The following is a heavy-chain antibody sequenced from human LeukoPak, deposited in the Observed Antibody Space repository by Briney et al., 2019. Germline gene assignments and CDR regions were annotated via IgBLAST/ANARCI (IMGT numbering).Heavy chain of an antibody. CDR3: ARENYYDSSGYYYNWFDP. V-gene: IGHV4-31*03. J-gene: IGHJ5*02. Sequence: SETLSLTCTVSGGSISSGGYYWSWIRQHPGKGLEWIGYIYYSGSTYYNPSLKSRVTISVDTSKNQFSLKPSSVTAADTAVYYCARENYYDSSGYYYNWFDPWGQGTLVTVSS. CDR2: IYYSGST. D-gene: IGHD3-22*01. CDR1: GGSISSGGYY.